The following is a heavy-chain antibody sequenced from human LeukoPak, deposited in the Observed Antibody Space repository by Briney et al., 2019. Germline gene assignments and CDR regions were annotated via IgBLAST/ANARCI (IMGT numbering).Heavy chain of an antibody. CDR3: ARDSPSSTSWGY. CDR1: GFTFTDYY. J-gene: IGHJ4*02. V-gene: IGHV3-11*04. CDR2: VSSSGGTL. Sequence: GGSLRLSCAASGFTFTDYYMSWIRQAPGKGLEWVSYVSSSGGTLYYADSVKGRFTISRDNAMNSLYLQLNSLRVEDTAVYYCARDSPSSTSWGYWGQGTLVTVSS. D-gene: IGHD2-2*01.